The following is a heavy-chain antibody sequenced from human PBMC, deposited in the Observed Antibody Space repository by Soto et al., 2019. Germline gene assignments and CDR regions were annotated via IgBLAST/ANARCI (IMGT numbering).Heavy chain of an antibody. CDR2: IYYSGSA. V-gene: IGHV4-30-4*01. D-gene: IGHD6-6*01. CDR1: GGSISSGDYY. J-gene: IGHJ4*02. Sequence: SETLSLTCTVSGGSISSGDYYWSWIRQPPGKGLEWIGYIYYSGSAYYNPSLKSRVTISVDTSKNQFSLKLSSVTAAATAVYYCARSNQQLVLGERWGQGTLVTVSS. CDR3: ARSNQQLVLGER.